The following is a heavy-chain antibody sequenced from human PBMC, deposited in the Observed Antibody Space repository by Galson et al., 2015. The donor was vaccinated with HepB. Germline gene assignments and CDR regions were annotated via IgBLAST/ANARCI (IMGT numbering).Heavy chain of an antibody. J-gene: IGHJ6*02. V-gene: IGHV3-64D*06. Sequence: SLRLSCAASGFTFSSYAMHWVRQAPGKGLEYVSAISSNGGSTYYADSVKGRFTISRDNSKNTLYLQMSSLRAEDTAVYYCVKDFGYSSSWYVDPWGNYYYGMDVWGQGTTVTVSS. D-gene: IGHD6-13*01. CDR1: GFTFSSYA. CDR3: VKDFGYSSSWYVDPWGNYYYGMDV. CDR2: ISSNGGST.